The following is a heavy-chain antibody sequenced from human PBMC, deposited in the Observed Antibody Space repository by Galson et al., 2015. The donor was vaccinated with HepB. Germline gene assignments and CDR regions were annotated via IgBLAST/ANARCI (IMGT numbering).Heavy chain of an antibody. CDR3: AKGSGETWYYFDT. V-gene: IGHV3-23*01. Sequence: SLRLSCAGSGLSFSHYAMSWVRQAPGEGLEWIAAISGSGGWTYYADSAKDQFTISRDSSKSTLFPQVNSLGAEDTAIYYCAKGSGETWYYFDTWGQGTLVTVSS. D-gene: IGHD2-15*01. J-gene: IGHJ4*02. CDR2: ISGSGGWT. CDR1: GLSFSHYA.